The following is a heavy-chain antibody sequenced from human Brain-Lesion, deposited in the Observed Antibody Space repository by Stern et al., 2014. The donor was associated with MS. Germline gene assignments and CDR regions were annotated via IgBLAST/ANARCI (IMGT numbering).Heavy chain of an antibody. CDR2: IFNSGST. CDR3: ARGRVVPGFQYYATDV. CDR1: GGSISSGGYY. D-gene: IGHD2-2*01. V-gene: IGHV4-61*02. Sequence: QVQLQESGPGLVKPSQTLSLSCTVSGGSISSGGYYWSWIRQPAGKGLEWIGRIFNSGSTSYNPSPKSRVPISIDTSKNQFPLRLNPMTAADTAVYYCARGRVVPGFQYYATDVWGQGTTVIVSS. J-gene: IGHJ6*02.